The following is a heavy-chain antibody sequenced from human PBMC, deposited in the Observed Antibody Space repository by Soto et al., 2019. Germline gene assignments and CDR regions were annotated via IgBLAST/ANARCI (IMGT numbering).Heavy chain of an antibody. CDR3: ARAEMTTVVYFDY. V-gene: IGHV4-34*01. J-gene: IGHJ4*02. D-gene: IGHD4-17*01. CDR2: INHSGST. CDR1: GGSFSGYY. Sequence: PSETLSLTCAVYGGSFSGYYWSWIRQPPGKGLEWIGEINHSGSTNYNPSLKSRVTISVDTSKNQFSLKLSSVTAADTAVYYCARAEMTTVVYFDYWGQGTLVTVSS.